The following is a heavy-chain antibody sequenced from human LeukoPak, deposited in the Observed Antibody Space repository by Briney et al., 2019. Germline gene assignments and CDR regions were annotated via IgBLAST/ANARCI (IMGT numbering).Heavy chain of an antibody. J-gene: IGHJ3*02. D-gene: IGHD2-21*02. Sequence: GSLRLSCAASGFTFSSYSLNWVRQAPGKGLEWVSHISSGSSAIFYADSVRGRFTISRDNAKNSLYMQMISLRDEDTAVYYCAREPRYCGGDCGAFDIWGQGTMVTVSS. V-gene: IGHV3-48*02. CDR2: ISSGSSAI. CDR3: AREPRYCGGDCGAFDI. CDR1: GFTFSSYS.